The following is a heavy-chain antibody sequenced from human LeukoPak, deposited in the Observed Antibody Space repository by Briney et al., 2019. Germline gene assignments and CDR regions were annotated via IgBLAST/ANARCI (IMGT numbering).Heavy chain of an antibody. CDR3: AKDAAAVAGVVSLYYYYMDV. D-gene: IGHD6-13*01. CDR1: GFTFTSYV. Sequence: GGSLRLSCAASGFTFTSYVMTWVRQAPGKGLEWVSTISGSGDSTYYADSVKGRFTISRDNSKSTLYLQMNSLRAEDTAVYYCAKDAAAVAGVVSLYYYYMDVWGKGTTVTVSS. J-gene: IGHJ6*03. V-gene: IGHV3-23*01. CDR2: ISGSGDST.